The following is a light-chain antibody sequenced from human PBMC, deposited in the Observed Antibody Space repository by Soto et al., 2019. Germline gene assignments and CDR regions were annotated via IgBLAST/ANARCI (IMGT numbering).Light chain of an antibody. V-gene: IGLV1-40*01. CDR2: GNS. CDR3: QPYDSSLSGWV. J-gene: IGLJ3*02. CDR1: SSNIGAGYD. Sequence: QSALTQPPSVSGAPGQRVTISCTGSSSNIGAGYDVHWYQQLPGTAPKLLIYGNSNRPSGVPDRFSGSKSGTSASLAITGLRAEDEADYYCQPYDSSLSGWVFGGGTKLTVL.